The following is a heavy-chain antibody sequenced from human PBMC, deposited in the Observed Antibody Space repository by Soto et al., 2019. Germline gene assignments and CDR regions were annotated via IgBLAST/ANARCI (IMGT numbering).Heavy chain of an antibody. V-gene: IGHV3-48*01. CDR1: GFSISDCS. J-gene: IGHJ4*02. D-gene: IGHD3-10*01. CDR2: ISSNNDAI. CDR3: ASVLGSRRSGSYPSY. Sequence: GGSLRLSCAASGFSISDCSMNWVRRAPGKGLEWVSYISSNNDAIYYADSVKGRFTISRDNAKNSLYLQMNSLRAEDTAVYYCASVLGSRRSGSYPSYWGQGTLVTVSS.